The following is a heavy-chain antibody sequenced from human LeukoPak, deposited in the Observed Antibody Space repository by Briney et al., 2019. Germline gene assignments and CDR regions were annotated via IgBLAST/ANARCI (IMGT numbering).Heavy chain of an antibody. CDR2: IPYSGNA. CDR1: GGSISSSSYY. V-gene: IGHV4-39*01. CDR3: AGTIFGVVIYNWFDP. D-gene: IGHD3-3*01. J-gene: IGHJ5*02. Sequence: SETLSLTCTVSGGSISSSSYYWGWIRQPPGQGLEWIGTIPYSGNAYYSPSLKSRVTISVDTSKNQFSLNLSSVTAADTALYYCAGTIFGVVIYNWFDPWGQGTLVTVSS.